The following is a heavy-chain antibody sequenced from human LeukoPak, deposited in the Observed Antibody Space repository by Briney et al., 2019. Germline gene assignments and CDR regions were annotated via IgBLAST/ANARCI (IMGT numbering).Heavy chain of an antibody. D-gene: IGHD3-22*01. Sequence: GGSLRLSCAASGFTFSSYAMHWVRQAPGKGLEYVSAIISNGGSTYYANSVKGRFTISRDNSKNTLYLQMGSLRAEDMAVHYCARGDFYDSSGLIDYWGQGTLVTVSS. CDR2: IISNGGST. J-gene: IGHJ4*02. CDR3: ARGDFYDSSGLIDY. V-gene: IGHV3-64*01. CDR1: GFTFSSYA.